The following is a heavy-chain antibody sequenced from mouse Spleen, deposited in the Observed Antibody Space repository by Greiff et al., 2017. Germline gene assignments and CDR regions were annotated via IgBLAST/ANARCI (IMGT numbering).Heavy chain of an antibody. CDR2: IWGGGST. D-gene: IGHD4-1*01. CDR1: GFSLTSYG. V-gene: IGHV2-6*01. Sequence: VKLMESGPGLVAPSQSLSITCTVSGFSLTSYGVDWVRQSPGKGLEWLGVIWGGGSTNYNSALKSRLSISKDNSKSQVFLKMNSLQTEDTAMYYCASEGPNWDGAWFAYWGQGTLVTVSA. CDR3: ASEGPNWDGAWFAY. J-gene: IGHJ3*01.